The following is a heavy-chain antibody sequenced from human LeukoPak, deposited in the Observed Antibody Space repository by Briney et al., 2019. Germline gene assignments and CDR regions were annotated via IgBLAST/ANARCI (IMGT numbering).Heavy chain of an antibody. D-gene: IGHD3-16*02. V-gene: IGHV1-18*01. J-gene: IGHJ4*02. CDR1: GYTFTSYG. CDR3: ARDSVSMITFGGVIPRPFDY. Sequence: GASVKVSCKASGYTFTSYGISWVRQAPGQGLEWMGWISAYNCNTNYAQKLQGRVTMTTDTSTSTAYMELRSLRSDGTAVYYCARDSVSMITFGGVIPRPFDYWGQGTLVTVSS. CDR2: ISAYNCNT.